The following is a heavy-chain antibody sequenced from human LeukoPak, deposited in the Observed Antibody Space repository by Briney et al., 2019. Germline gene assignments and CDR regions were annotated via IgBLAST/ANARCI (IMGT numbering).Heavy chain of an antibody. J-gene: IGHJ4*02. D-gene: IGHD6-13*01. CDR3: ATTGGSWYDGSLDY. V-gene: IGHV3-7*01. CDR2: IKQDGSEK. CDR1: GFTFSSYW. Sequence: GGSLRLSCAASGFTFSSYWMSWVRQAPGKGLEWVANIKQDGSEKYYVDSVKGRFTISRDNSKNTLYLQLNSLRAEDTAVYYCATTGGSWYDGSLDYWGQGTLVTVSS.